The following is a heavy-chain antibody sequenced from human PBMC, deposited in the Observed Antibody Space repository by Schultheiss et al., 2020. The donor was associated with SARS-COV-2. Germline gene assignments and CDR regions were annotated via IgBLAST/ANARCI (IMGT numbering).Heavy chain of an antibody. CDR2: ISGSGGST. J-gene: IGHJ4*02. Sequence: GGSLRLSCAASGFTFSSYAMSWVRQAPGKGLEWVSAISGSGGSTYYADSVKGRFTISRDNSKHTLFLQMNSLGAGDTAVYYCARDQNGYGINVYYFDYWGQGTLVTVSS. V-gene: IGHV3-23*01. D-gene: IGHD5-12*01. CDR3: ARDQNGYGINVYYFDY. CDR1: GFTFSSYA.